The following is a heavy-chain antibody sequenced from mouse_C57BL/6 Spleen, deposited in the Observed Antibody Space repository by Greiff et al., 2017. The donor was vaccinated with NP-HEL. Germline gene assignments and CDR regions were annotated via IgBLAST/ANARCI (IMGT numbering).Heavy chain of an antibody. CDR1: GYTFTDYN. Sequence: EVQLQQSGPELVKPGASVKMSCKASGYTFTDYNMHWVKQSHGKSLEWIGYINPNNGGTSYNQKFKGKATLTVNKSSSTAYMELRSLTSEDSAVYYCAPYYYGSYYFDYWGQGTTLTVSS. D-gene: IGHD1-1*01. CDR3: APYYYGSYYFDY. CDR2: INPNNGGT. V-gene: IGHV1-22*01. J-gene: IGHJ2*01.